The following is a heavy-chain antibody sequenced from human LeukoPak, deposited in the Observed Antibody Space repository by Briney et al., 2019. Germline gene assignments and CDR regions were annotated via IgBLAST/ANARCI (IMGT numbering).Heavy chain of an antibody. CDR2: IYSGDSDT. CDR1: GYSLTSYW. J-gene: IGHJ4*02. Sequence: HGESPKIFCKGSGYSLTSYWNGWVRQMPGKGLEWIGIIYSGDSDTRYSPSFQGQVTISADKFISTAYLQWRSLKASDTAMYYCTRHPRNIVVVAASRGYFEYWGQGTLVTVSS. V-gene: IGHV5-51*01. D-gene: IGHD2-15*01. CDR3: TRHPRNIVVVAASRGYFEY.